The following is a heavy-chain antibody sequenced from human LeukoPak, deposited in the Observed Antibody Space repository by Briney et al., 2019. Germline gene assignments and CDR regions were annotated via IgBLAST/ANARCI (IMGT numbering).Heavy chain of an antibody. D-gene: IGHD3-22*01. CDR3: TSRGINYYDSGGFTY. CDR2: IKQDGSDK. V-gene: IGHV3-7*01. Sequence: GGSLRLSCVASQFTFSTYWMSWVRQATGKGLELVAKIKQDGSDKYYVDSVKGRFTISRENAKNSLYLQMNSLRAEDTAVYYCTSRGINYYDSGGFTYWGQGTLVTVSS. J-gene: IGHJ4*02. CDR1: QFTFSTYW.